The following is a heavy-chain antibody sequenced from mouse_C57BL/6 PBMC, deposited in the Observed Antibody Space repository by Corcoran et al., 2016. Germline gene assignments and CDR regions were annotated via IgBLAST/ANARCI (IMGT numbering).Heavy chain of an antibody. J-gene: IGHJ3*01. CDR2: IDPEDGDT. CDR1: GFNIKDYY. Sequence: EVQLQQSGAELVRPGASVKLSCTASGFNIKDYYMHWVKQRPEQGLEWIGRIDPEDGDTEYAPKFQGKATMNAETSTNKAYLQLSSLTSDDTSVYYCTYSSVYWGQGTLVTVSA. CDR3: TYSSVY. V-gene: IGHV14-1*01. D-gene: IGHD3-2*02.